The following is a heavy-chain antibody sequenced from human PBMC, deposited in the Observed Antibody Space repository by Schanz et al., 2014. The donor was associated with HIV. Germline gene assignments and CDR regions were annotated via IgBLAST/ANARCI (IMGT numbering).Heavy chain of an antibody. CDR3: AKDKSRHTYSSSSIFDP. CDR1: GFTFSNYG. J-gene: IGHJ5*02. CDR2: ISGAETT. D-gene: IGHD6-13*01. V-gene: IGHV3-NL1*01. Sequence: VQLVESGGGVVQPGRSLRLSCTASGFTFSNYGMHWVRQAPGKGLEWISVISGAETTYYADSVKGRFSISRDNSKNTLYLQMNSLRIEDTAVYYCAKDKSRHTYSSSSIFDPWGQGTLVTVSS.